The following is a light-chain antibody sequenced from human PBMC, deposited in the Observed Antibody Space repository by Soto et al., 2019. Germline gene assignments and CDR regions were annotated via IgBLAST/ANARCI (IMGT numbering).Light chain of an antibody. CDR1: ERIGSW. Sequence: GDTGTITFRASERIGSWLAWYQQKPGRAPKLLIYEASTLESGVPSRFSGSGSGTEFTLSIISLQPDDFETYYCQQFNTFSATFGQGTKVDIK. CDR3: QQFNTFSAT. V-gene: IGKV1-5*03. J-gene: IGKJ1*01. CDR2: EAS.